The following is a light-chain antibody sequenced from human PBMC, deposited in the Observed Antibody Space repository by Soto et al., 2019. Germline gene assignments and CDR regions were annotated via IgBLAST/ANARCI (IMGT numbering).Light chain of an antibody. Sequence: SYELTQTPSVSVSPGQTASITCSGHQLGERHVSWYQQKTGQSPVLVMYQDTRRPSGIPERYSGSNSGNTATRTISGTQSMDEADYYCQAWDRNAWVFGGGTKVTVL. V-gene: IGLV3-1*01. CDR3: QAWDRNAWV. CDR1: QLGERH. J-gene: IGLJ3*02. CDR2: QDT.